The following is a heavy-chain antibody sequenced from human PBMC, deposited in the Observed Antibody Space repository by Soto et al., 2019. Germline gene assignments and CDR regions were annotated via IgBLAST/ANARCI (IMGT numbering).Heavy chain of an antibody. Sequence: GESLKISCKGSGYSFTSYWIGWVRQMPGKGLEWMGIIYPGDSDTRYSPSFQGQVTISADKSISTAYLQWSSLKASDTAMYYCARLTSSSYRRLYNWFDPWGQGTLVTVSS. CDR2: IYPGDSDT. CDR3: ARLTSSSYRRLYNWFDP. CDR1: GYSFTSYW. D-gene: IGHD6-6*01. J-gene: IGHJ5*02. V-gene: IGHV5-51*01.